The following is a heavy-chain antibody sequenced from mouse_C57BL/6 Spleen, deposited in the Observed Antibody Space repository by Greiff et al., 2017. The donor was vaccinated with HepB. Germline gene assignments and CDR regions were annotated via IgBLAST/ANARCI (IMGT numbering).Heavy chain of an antibody. Sequence: EVKLEESGGGLVQPGGSMKLSCVASGFTFSNYWMNWVRQSPEKGLEWVAQIRLKSDNYATHYAESVKGRFTISRDDSKSSVYLQMNNLRAEDTGIYYCTRATVGAYWGQGTLVTVSA. CDR1: GFTFSNYW. CDR3: TRATVGAY. D-gene: IGHD1-1*01. V-gene: IGHV6-3*01. CDR2: IRLKSDNYAT. J-gene: IGHJ3*01.